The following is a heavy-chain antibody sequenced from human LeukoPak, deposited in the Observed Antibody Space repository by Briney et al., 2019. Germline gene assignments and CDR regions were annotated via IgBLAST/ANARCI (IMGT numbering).Heavy chain of an antibody. Sequence: GGSLRLSCAASGFTFSDYWMHWVRQAPGKGLVRVSLIKSDGNSAMYADSVEGRFSISGDNAKNTVYLQMNSLRAEDTAVYFCTREVASAAFDYWGQGTPVTVSS. CDR2: IKSDGNSA. J-gene: IGHJ4*02. V-gene: IGHV3-74*03. CDR3: TREVASAAFDY. CDR1: GFTFSDYW. D-gene: IGHD5-12*01.